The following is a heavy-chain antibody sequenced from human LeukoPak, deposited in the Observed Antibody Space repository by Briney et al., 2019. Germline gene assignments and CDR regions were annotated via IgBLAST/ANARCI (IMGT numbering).Heavy chain of an antibody. Sequence: SETLSLTCTVSGDSISNSDYYWGWIRQPPGKGLEWIGAIYFTGRTYYNPSLTSRVTMSVDTSKNEFSLKLRSVTAADTAMYYCTRQRGSGHWNFDLWGRGTLVTVSS. J-gene: IGHJ2*01. CDR3: TRQRGSGHWNFDL. V-gene: IGHV4-39*01. CDR2: IYFTGRT. D-gene: IGHD6-19*01. CDR1: GDSISNSDYY.